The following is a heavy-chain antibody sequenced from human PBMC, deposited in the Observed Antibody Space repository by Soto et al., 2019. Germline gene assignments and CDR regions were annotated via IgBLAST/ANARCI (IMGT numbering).Heavy chain of an antibody. CDR3: ARERGYSGYDVIFDY. CDR2: IYYSGST. V-gene: IGHV4-30-4*01. Sequence: SETLSLTCTVSGESMSSVGYYWSWIRQPPGKGLEWIGYIYYSGSTYYNPSLKSRVTISVDTSKNQFSLKLSSVTAADTAVYYCARERGYSGYDVIFDYWGQGTLVTVSS. D-gene: IGHD5-12*01. CDR1: GESMSSVGYY. J-gene: IGHJ4*02.